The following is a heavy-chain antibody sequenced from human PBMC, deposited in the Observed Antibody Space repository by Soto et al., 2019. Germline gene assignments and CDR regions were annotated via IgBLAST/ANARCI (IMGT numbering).Heavy chain of an antibody. J-gene: IGHJ4*02. CDR3: ARLTVTTGGYFDY. D-gene: IGHD4-17*01. V-gene: IGHV4-61*01. Sequence: QVQLQESGPGLVKPSETLSLTCTVSGGSVSSGNYYWNWIRQPPGKGLEWIGYIYYSGSTKYNPSLKSRVTLSVDTSKHQFALKLSSVTAADTAVYYCARLTVTTGGYFDYWGQGTLVTVSS. CDR1: GGSVSSGNYY. CDR2: IYYSGST.